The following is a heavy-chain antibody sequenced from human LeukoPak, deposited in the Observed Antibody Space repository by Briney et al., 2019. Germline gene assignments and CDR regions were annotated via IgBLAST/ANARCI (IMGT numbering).Heavy chain of an antibody. CDR1: GFTFSSYW. D-gene: IGHD3-22*01. CDR3: ARDMGGYYYYDSSGYYDY. J-gene: IGHJ4*02. Sequence: PGRSLRLSCAASGFTFSSYWMHWVRHAPGKGLVWVSRINSDGSSTSYADSVKGRFTISRDNAKNTLYLQMNSLRAEDTAVYYCARDMGGYYYYDSSGYYDYWGQGTLVTVSS. V-gene: IGHV3-74*01. CDR2: INSDGSST.